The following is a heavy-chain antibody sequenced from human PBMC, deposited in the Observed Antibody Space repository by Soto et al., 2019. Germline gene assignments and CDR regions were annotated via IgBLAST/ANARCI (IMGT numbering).Heavy chain of an antibody. CDR3: ARDIPKGVCYLDS. CDR2: ISEDGSDK. J-gene: IGHJ4*02. D-gene: IGHD3-3*01. Sequence: EVKLVESGGGLVQPGGYLRLSCATSGFTFRNYWMTWVRQAPGRGLEWVANISEDGSDKGYVDSVKGRFTIYRDNTGNSLILQMNNLRAEDTAVYYCARDIPKGVCYLDSWGQGTLVTVSS. V-gene: IGHV3-7*01. CDR1: GFTFRNYW.